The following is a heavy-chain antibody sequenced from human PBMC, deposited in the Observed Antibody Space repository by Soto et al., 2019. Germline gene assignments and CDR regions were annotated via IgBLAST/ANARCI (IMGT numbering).Heavy chain of an antibody. D-gene: IGHD4-17*01. CDR1: GGSISSGGYT. Sequence: SETLSLTCAVSGGSISSGGYTWTWIRQPPGQGLEWIGYTYHSGSPYYNPSLKSRVTISVDRSKNQFSLKLSSVTAADTAVYYCARAHYGDYGYGMEVWGQGTTVTVSS. CDR3: ARAHYGDYGYGMEV. V-gene: IGHV4-30-2*01. CDR2: TYHSGSP. J-gene: IGHJ6*02.